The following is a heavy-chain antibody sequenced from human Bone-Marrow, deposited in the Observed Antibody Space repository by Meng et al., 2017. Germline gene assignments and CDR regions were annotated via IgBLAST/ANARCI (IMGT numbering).Heavy chain of an antibody. CDR3: AKVHIPLYYYDSSGYCLDY. CDR2: INSNWSST. D-gene: IGHD3-22*01. V-gene: IGHV3-74*01. J-gene: IGHJ4*02. CDR1: GFTFSNAW. Sequence: GESLKISCAASGFTFSNAWMSWVRQAPGKGLVWVSRINSNWSSTSYADSVKGRFTISRDNAKNTLYLQMNSLRAEDTAVYYCAKVHIPLYYYDSSGYCLDYWGLGTLVTVSS.